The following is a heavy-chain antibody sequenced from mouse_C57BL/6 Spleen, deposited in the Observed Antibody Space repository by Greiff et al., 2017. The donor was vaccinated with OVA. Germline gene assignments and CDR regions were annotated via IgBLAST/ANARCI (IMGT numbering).Heavy chain of an antibody. Sequence: EVQLQQSGAELVKPGASVKLSCTASGFNIKDYYMHWVKQRTEQGLEWIGRIAPDDGEPPYAPNFQGKATITADTSSNTAYLQLSSLTSEDTAVYYCATAAGYYALWYFDVWGTGTTVTVSS. D-gene: IGHD2-3*01. CDR1: GFNIKDYY. CDR3: ATAAGYYALWYFDV. CDR2: IAPDDGEP. V-gene: IGHV14-2*01. J-gene: IGHJ1*03.